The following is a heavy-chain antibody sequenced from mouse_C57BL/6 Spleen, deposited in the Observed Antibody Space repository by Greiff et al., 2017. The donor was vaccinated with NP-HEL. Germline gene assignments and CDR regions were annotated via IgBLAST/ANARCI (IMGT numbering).Heavy chain of an antibody. V-gene: IGHV1-59*01. Sequence: VQLQQPGADLVRPGPSVKLSCKASGYTFTSYWMHWVTQRPGQGLEWIGVIDPSDSYTNYNQKFKGKATLTVDTSSSTAYMQLSSLTSEDSAVYYCARSDTSMYYWGQGTSVTVSS. CDR3: ARSDTSMYY. CDR2: IDPSDSYT. J-gene: IGHJ4*01. CDR1: GYTFTSYW. D-gene: IGHD5-1-1*01.